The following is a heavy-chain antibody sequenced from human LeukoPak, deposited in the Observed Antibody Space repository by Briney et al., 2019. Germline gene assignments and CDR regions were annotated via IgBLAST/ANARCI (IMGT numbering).Heavy chain of an antibody. CDR1: GFTFSSYE. V-gene: IGHV3-48*03. Sequence: GGSLRLSCAASGFTFSSYEMNWVRQAPGKGLEWVSYISSSGSTIYYADSVKGRFTISRDNAKNSLYLQMNSLRAEDTAVYYCASQGGDDYVWGSYRNPAYYYYMDVWGKGTTVTVSS. CDR2: ISSSGSTI. D-gene: IGHD3-16*02. J-gene: IGHJ6*03. CDR3: ASQGGDDYVWGSYRNPAYYYYMDV.